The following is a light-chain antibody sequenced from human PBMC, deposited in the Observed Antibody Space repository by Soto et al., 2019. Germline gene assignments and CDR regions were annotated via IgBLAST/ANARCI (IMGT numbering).Light chain of an antibody. V-gene: IGLV2-14*01. Sequence: QSALTQPASVSGSPGQSITISCTGTSSDVGSYNYVSWYQQHPGKAPKVMIYDVSNRPSGVSYRFSGSKSGNTASLTISGLQAEDKADYYCSSYTTSSTYVFGTGTKLTVL. CDR2: DVS. J-gene: IGLJ1*01. CDR1: SSDVGSYNY. CDR3: SSYTTSSTYV.